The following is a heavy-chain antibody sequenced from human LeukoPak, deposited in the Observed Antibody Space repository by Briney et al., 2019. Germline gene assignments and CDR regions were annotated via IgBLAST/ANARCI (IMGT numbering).Heavy chain of an antibody. CDR1: GDSINTYY. D-gene: IGHD3-3*01. Sequence: SETLSLTCTVSGDSINTYYWSWIRQPPGKGLEWIGYIYYTGRTNYNPSLKSRVTISVDTTTNQFSLKLNSVTAADTAVYYCARADFWSAFDYWGQGTLVTVSS. CDR3: ARADFWSAFDY. CDR2: IYYTGRT. V-gene: IGHV4-59*01. J-gene: IGHJ4*02.